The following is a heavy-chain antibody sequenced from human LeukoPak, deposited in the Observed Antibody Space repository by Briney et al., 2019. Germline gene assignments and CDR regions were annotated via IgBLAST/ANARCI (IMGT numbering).Heavy chain of an antibody. Sequence: GGSLRLSCAASGFTFDSYSMNWVRQAPGKGLEWVSYITSSSTTMYYADSVKGRFTISRDNAKNTLYLQMNSLRAEDTAVYYCARDMNNHYYLMYYFDYWGQGTLVTVSS. J-gene: IGHJ4*02. CDR2: ITSSSTTM. CDR3: ARDMNNHYYLMYYFDY. V-gene: IGHV3-48*04. D-gene: IGHD2/OR15-2a*01. CDR1: GFTFDSYS.